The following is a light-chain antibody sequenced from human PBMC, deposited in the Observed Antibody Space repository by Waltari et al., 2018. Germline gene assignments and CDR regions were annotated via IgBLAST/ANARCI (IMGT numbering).Light chain of an antibody. CDR1: ILSNYY. Sequence: ELTQDPGVSVAVGQTVRITCQGDILSNYYASWYRQKPGQAPEVVFYDKARRPSGIPDRVSGSTSGNTATLTITGAQADDEADYYCCSRGSSGSHVVFGGGTKLTVL. J-gene: IGLJ3*02. CDR2: DKA. V-gene: IGLV3-19*01. CDR3: CSRGSSGSHVV.